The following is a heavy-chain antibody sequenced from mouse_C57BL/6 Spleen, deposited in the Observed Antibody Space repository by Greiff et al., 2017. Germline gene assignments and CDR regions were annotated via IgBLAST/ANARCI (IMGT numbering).Heavy chain of an antibody. V-gene: IGHV1-69*01. CDR2: IDPSDSYT. D-gene: IGHD1-1*01. CDR1: GYTFTSYW. CDR3: ARGGYYGSSYYFDY. Sequence: VQLQQSGAELVMPGASVKLSCKASGYTFTSYWMHWVKQRPGQGLEWIGEIDPSDSYTNSNQKFKGKSTLTVDKSSSTAYMQLSSLTSEDSAVYYCARGGYYGSSYYFDYWGQGTTLTVSS. J-gene: IGHJ2*01.